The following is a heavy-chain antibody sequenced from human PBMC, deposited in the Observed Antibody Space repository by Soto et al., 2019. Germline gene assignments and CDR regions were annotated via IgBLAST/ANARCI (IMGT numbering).Heavy chain of an antibody. CDR3: ASRYSDFWSGIRSPLKSFDY. J-gene: IGHJ4*02. Sequence: QVHLQQWGAGLLKPSETLSLTCAVYGGSFSGYYWSWIRQPPGKGLEWIGEITHSGSTYNPSLKSRVTISVYTSKNHFSLKLSSVTAADTAVYFCASRYSDFWSGIRSPLKSFDYWGQGTLVSVSS. D-gene: IGHD3-3*01. CDR1: GGSFSGYY. V-gene: IGHV4-34*01. CDR2: ITHSGST.